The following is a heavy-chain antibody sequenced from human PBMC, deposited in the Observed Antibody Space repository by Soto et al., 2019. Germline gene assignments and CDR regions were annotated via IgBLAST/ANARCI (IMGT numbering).Heavy chain of an antibody. CDR2: TYHSGNP. Sequence: QLQLQESGSGLVKPSQTLSLTCTVSGGSIRTGGYSWSWIRQPPGKGLEWIGNTYHSGNPYYNPSLTSRITITVYRAKNQVSREVSSVTAAATAVYYCARKDSGDSGGYFDYWGQGSLVTVSS. V-gene: IGHV4-30-2*01. D-gene: IGHD3-10*01. CDR3: ARKDSGDSGGYFDY. J-gene: IGHJ4*02. CDR1: GGSIRTGGYS.